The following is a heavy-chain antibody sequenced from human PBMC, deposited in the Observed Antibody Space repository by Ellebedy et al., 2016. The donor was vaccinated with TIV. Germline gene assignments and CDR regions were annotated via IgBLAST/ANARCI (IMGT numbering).Heavy chain of an antibody. J-gene: IGHJ4*03. CDR3: ARDQGWAYPGSTRFDY. CDR1: GFTFSSYW. V-gene: IGHV3-7*01. Sequence: PGGSLRLSCAASGFTFSSYWMSWVRQAPGKGLEWVANINTDGSDKYYVDSVKGRFTISRDNAKNSLYLQMSSLRAEDTAVYYCARDQGWAYPGSTRFDYWGQGTLVTVSS. D-gene: IGHD3-10*01. CDR2: INTDGSDK.